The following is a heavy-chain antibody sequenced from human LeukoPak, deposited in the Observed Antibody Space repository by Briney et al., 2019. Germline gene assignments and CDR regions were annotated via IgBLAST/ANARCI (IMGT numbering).Heavy chain of an antibody. Sequence: PGGSLRLSCAASGFTFSSYGMHWVRQAPGKGLEWVAFIQYDGSNKYYADSVKGRFTISRDNSKNTLYLQMNSLRAEDTALYYCANRYCSGGSCHRDYWGQGTLVTVSS. CDR2: IQYDGSNK. CDR1: GFTFSSYG. V-gene: IGHV3-30*02. D-gene: IGHD2-15*01. CDR3: ANRYCSGGSCHRDY. J-gene: IGHJ4*02.